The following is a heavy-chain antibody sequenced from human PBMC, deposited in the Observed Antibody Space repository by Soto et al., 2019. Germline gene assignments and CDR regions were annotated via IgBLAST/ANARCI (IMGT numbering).Heavy chain of an antibody. CDR1: GFTFSYYA. CDR3: VRDSFGLDV. Sequence: PGGSLRLSCAASGFTFSYYAMHWVRQAPGKGLEWVSFISYDGSNGYYADSMKGRFTISRDNSKNTLYLRMDSLRAEDTAVYYCVRDSFGLDVWGQGTTVTVSS. J-gene: IGHJ6*02. CDR2: ISYDGSNG. V-gene: IGHV3-30-3*01.